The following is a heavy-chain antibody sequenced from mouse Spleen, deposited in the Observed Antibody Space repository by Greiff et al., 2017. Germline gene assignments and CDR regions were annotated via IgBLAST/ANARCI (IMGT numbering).Heavy chain of an antibody. CDR2: ISSGSSTI. CDR3: AKGDEDFDV. V-gene: IGHV5-17*01. D-gene: IGHD3-3*01. Sequence: VQLKESGGGLVKPGGSLKLSCAASGFTFSDYGMHWVRQAPEKGLEWVAYISSGSSTIYYADTVKGRFTISRDNAKNTLFLQMTSLRSEDTAMYYCAKGDEDFDVWGTGTTVTVSS. CDR1: GFTFSDYG. J-gene: IGHJ1*03.